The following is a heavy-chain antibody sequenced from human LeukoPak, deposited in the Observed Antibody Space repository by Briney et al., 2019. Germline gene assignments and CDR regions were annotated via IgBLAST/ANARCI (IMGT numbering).Heavy chain of an antibody. CDR1: GFTFSSYA. CDR2: MSGSGGST. V-gene: IGHV3-23*01. J-gene: IGHJ4*02. Sequence: GGSLRLSCAASGFTFSSYAMSWVRQAPGKGLEWVSAMSGSGGSTYYADSVKGRFTISRDNSKNTLYLQMNSLRAEDKAVYYCACYSSGWYRSGYDYWGQGTLVSVSS. D-gene: IGHD6-19*01. CDR3: ACYSSGWYRSGYDY.